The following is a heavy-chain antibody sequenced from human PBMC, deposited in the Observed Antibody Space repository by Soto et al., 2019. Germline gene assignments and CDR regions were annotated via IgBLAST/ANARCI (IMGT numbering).Heavy chain of an antibody. Sequence: VASVKVSCKVSGYTLTELSMHWVRQAPGKGLEWMGGFDPEDGETIYAQKFQGRVTMTEDTSTDTAYMELSSLRSEDTAVYYCATTDCSGGSCYSYYFDYWGQGTLVTVSS. D-gene: IGHD2-15*01. CDR2: FDPEDGET. CDR3: ATTDCSGGSCYSYYFDY. J-gene: IGHJ4*02. V-gene: IGHV1-24*01. CDR1: GYTLTELS.